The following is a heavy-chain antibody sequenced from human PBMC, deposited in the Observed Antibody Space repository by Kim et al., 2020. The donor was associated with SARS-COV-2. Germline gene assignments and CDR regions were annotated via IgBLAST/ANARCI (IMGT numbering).Heavy chain of an antibody. CDR2: ISWNSGSI. CDR1: GFTFDDYA. J-gene: IGHJ6*02. V-gene: IGHV3-9*01. Sequence: GGSLRLSCAASGFTFDDYAMHWVRQAPGKGLEWVSGISWNSGSIGYADSVKGRFTISRDNAKNSLYLQMNSLRAEDTALYYCAKDIHRAYYYGSGSRGYYYGMDVWGQGTTVTVSS. D-gene: IGHD3-10*01. CDR3: AKDIHRAYYYGSGSRGYYYGMDV.